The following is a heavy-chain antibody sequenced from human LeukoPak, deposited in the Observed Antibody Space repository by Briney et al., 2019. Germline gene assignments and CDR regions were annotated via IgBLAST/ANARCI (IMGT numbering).Heavy chain of an antibody. CDR1: GFTFTNFA. CDR2: ISESGDDT. CDR3: ARNENSGWGYFDD. V-gene: IGHV3-23*01. D-gene: IGHD5-12*01. J-gene: IGHJ4*02. Sequence: GGSLRLSCAASGFTFTNFAMNWVRQAPGKGLEWVSSISESGDDTAYADSVKGRFTISRDNSKDTLYLQMNSLRAEDTAVYYCARNENSGWGYFDDWGQGTLVTVSS.